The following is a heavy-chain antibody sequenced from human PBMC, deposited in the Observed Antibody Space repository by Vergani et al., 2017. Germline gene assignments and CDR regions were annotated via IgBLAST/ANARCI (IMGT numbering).Heavy chain of an antibody. J-gene: IGHJ6*03. CDR1: GYTFTSYG. CDR3: AADLRRYCSGGSCSYYYYMDV. D-gene: IGHD2-15*01. V-gene: IGHV1-18*01. Sequence: QVQLVQSGAEVKKPGASVKVSCKASGYTFTSYGISWVRQAPGQGLEWMGWISAYNGNTNYAQKLQGRVTMTTDTSTSTAYMELRSLRSDDTAVYYCAADLRRYCSGGSCSYYYYMDVWGKGTTVTVSS. CDR2: ISAYNGNT.